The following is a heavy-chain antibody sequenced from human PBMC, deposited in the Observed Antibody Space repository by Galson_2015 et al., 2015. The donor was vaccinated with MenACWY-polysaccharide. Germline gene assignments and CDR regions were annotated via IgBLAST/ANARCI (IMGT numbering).Heavy chain of an antibody. CDR2: ISGSGSYM. CDR1: GFIFSRNS. V-gene: IGHV3-21*01. CDR3: AREDSGGYYQLDY. J-gene: IGHJ4*02. Sequence: SLRLSCAASGFIFSRNSMNWVRQAPGKGLEWVSSISGSGSYMHYGDSVKGRFTISRDNAKNSLYLQMNSLRAEDTAVYYCAREDSGGYYQLDYWGQGTLVTVSS. D-gene: IGHD3-22*01.